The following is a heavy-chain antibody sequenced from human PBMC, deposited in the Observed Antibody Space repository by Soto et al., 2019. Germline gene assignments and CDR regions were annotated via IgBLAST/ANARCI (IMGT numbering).Heavy chain of an antibody. V-gene: IGHV3-7*01. D-gene: IGHD4-4*01. Sequence: EVQLMESGGGLVQPGGSLRLSCAASGFTFSSYWMNWVRQAPGKGLEWVANIKQDGSEKYYVDSVKGRFTISRDNAKNSLYLQMNSLRAEDTAVYYCARDGPDYSNYYGMDVWGQGTTVTVSS. CDR2: IKQDGSEK. J-gene: IGHJ6*02. CDR1: GFTFSSYW. CDR3: ARDGPDYSNYYGMDV.